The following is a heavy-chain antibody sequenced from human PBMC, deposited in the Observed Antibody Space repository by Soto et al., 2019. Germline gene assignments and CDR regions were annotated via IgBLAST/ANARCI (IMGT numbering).Heavy chain of an antibody. CDR2: FYSSGGT. CDR1: GGSISTDW. V-gene: IGHV4-59*01. D-gene: IGHD6-13*01. CDR3: ARQQAGTGVDY. Sequence: SETLSLTCTVSGGSISTDWWSWVRQPPGKGLEWIGYFYSSGGTKYNPSLKGRVTISADTSKNQFSLKLTSVTAADTAVYYCARQQAGTGVDYWGQGTLVTVSS. J-gene: IGHJ4*02.